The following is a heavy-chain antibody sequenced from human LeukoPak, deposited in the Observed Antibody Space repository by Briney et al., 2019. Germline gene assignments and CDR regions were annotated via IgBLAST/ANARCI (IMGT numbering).Heavy chain of an antibody. CDR1: GYTFTGYY. D-gene: IGHD3-10*01. CDR3: ARGRAVWFGEPYGMDV. CDR2: INPNSGGT. J-gene: IGHJ6*02. V-gene: IGHV1-2*02. Sequence: ASVKVSCKASGYTFTGYYMHWVRQAPGQGLEWMGWINPNSGGTNYAQKFQGRVTMTRDTSISTAYMELSRLRSDDTAVYYCARGRAVWFGEPYGMDVWGQGTTVTVSS.